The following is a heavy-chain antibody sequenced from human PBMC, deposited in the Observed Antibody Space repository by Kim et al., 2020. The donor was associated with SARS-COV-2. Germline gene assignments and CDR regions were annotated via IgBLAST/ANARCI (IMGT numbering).Heavy chain of an antibody. Sequence: GGSLRLSCAASGFTFSSYAMSWVRQAPGKGLELVSALSGSGGSTYYADSVKGRFTISIDNSKNTLYLQMNSLRAEDTAVYYCAKDRDGSGWPEDDWGQGTMVTVSS. D-gene: IGHD6-19*01. J-gene: IGHJ4*02. CDR3: AKDRDGSGWPEDD. CDR2: LSGSGGST. V-gene: IGHV3-23*01. CDR1: GFTFSSYA.